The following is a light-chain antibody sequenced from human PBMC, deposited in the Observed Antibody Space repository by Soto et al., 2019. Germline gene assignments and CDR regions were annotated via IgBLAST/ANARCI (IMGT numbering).Light chain of an antibody. CDR3: ATWDSSLSAGV. CDR2: DND. V-gene: IGLV1-51*01. Sequence: QSALTQPTSVSAAPGQKVTISCSGSSYNIGNNYVSWYQQLPGTAPKLLIYDNDKRPSGIPDRFSGSKSGTSATLGVTGLQTGDEADYYCATWDSSLSAGVFGGGTQLTVL. CDR1: SYNIGNNY. J-gene: IGLJ2*01.